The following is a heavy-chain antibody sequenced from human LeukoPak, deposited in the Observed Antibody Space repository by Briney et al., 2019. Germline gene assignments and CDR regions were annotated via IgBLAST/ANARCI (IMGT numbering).Heavy chain of an antibody. CDR2: INQGGSES. CDR1: GFTFSDFW. Sequence: PGGSLRLSCAASGFTFSDFWMGWVRQAPGKGLGWVANINQGGSESYYVDSVKGRFTISRDNAKKSLFLQMNSLRAEDTAVYYCTKGRSNHYWGQGTLVTVPT. CDR3: TKGRSNHY. V-gene: IGHV3-7*01. J-gene: IGHJ4*02. D-gene: IGHD4-11*01.